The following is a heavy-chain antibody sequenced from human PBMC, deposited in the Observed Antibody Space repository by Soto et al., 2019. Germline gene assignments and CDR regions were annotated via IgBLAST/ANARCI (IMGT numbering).Heavy chain of an antibody. V-gene: IGHV3-21*01. Sequence: EVQLVESGGGLVKPGGSLRLSCAASGFTFSSYSMNWVRQAPGKGLEWVSSISSSSSYIYYADSVKGRFTISRDNAKNSLYLQMNSLRAEDTAVYYCARDKGFVVVPAALDYWGQGTLVTVSS. J-gene: IGHJ4*02. CDR3: ARDKGFVVVPAALDY. CDR1: GFTFSSYS. D-gene: IGHD2-2*01. CDR2: ISSSSSYI.